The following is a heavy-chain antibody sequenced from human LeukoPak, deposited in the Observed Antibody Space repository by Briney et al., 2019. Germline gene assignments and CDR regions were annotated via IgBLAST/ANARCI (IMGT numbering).Heavy chain of an antibody. CDR2: IWYDGSNK. CDR3: AREIQTAMVTNYYYGMDV. D-gene: IGHD5-18*01. V-gene: IGHV3-33*01. Sequence: GGSLRLSCAASGFTFSSYGMHWVRQAPGKGLEWVAVIWYDGSNKYYADSVKGRFTISRDNSKNTLYLQTNSLRAEDTAVYYCAREIQTAMVTNYYYGMDVWGQGTTVTVSS. J-gene: IGHJ6*02. CDR1: GFTFSSYG.